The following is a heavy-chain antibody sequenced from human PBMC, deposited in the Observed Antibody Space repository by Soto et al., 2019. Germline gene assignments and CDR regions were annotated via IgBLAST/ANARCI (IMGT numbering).Heavy chain of an antibody. CDR2: IIPIFGTA. CDR3: ARKELRDSSSPSYWHFDL. CDR1: GGTFSSYA. D-gene: IGHD6-6*01. V-gene: IGHV1-69*06. Sequence: GASVKVSCKASGGTFSSYAISWVRQAPGQGLEWMGGIIPIFGTANYAQKFQGRVTITADKSTSTAYMELSSLRSEDTAVYYCARKELRDSSSPSYWHFDLWGRGTLVTV. J-gene: IGHJ2*01.